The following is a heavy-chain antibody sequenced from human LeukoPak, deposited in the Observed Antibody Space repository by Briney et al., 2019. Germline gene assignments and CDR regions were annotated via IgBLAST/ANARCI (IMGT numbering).Heavy chain of an antibody. CDR3: ARNGYSSSWFDY. J-gene: IGHJ4*02. CDR1: GFTFSDHY. V-gene: IGHV3-72*01. Sequence: PGGSLRLSCAASGFTFSDHYMDWVRQAPGKGLEWVGRTRNKANSYTTEYAASVKGRFTISRDDSKNLLYLRMNSLKTEDTAVYYCARNGYSSSWFDYWGQGTLVTVSS. CDR2: TRNKANSYTT. D-gene: IGHD6-13*01.